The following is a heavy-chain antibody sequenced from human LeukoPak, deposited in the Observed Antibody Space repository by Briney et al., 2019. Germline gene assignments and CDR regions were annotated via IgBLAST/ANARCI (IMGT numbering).Heavy chain of an antibody. J-gene: IGHJ6*03. D-gene: IGHD1-7*01. Sequence: PGGSLRLSCAASGFTVSSNYMSWVRQAPGKGLEWVGRIKSKTDGGTTDYAAPVKGRFTISRDDSKNTLYLQINSLKTEDTAVYYCTTVKRGWNYKPREYYYYMDVWGKGTTVTVSS. CDR3: TTVKRGWNYKPREYYYYMDV. CDR2: IKSKTDGGTT. CDR1: GFTVSSNY. V-gene: IGHV3-15*01.